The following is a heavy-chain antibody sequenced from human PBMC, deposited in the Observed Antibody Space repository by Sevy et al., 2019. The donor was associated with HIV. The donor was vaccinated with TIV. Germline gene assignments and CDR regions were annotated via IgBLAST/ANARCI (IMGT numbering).Heavy chain of an antibody. Sequence: SETLSLTCTVSGGSISSYYWSWIRQPPGKGLEWIGYIYYSGSTNYNPSLKSRVTISVDTSKNQFSLKLSSVTAADTAGYYCARVGADGSGYYGDWFDPWGQGTLVTVSS. J-gene: IGHJ5*02. CDR3: ARVGADGSGYYGDWFDP. V-gene: IGHV4-59*01. CDR2: IYYSGST. CDR1: GGSISSYY. D-gene: IGHD3-22*01.